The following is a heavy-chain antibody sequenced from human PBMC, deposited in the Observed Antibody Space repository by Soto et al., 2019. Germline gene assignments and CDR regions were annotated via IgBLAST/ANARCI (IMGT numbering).Heavy chain of an antibody. D-gene: IGHD6-19*01. Sequence: PGGSLRLSCAASGFTFDDYGMSWVRQAPGKGLEWVSGINWNGGSTGYADSVKGRFTISRDNAKNSLYLQMNGLRAEDTALYYWAREGTTVAGTYRPDAFDIWGQGTMVTVSS. CDR2: INWNGGST. CDR3: AREGTTVAGTYRPDAFDI. V-gene: IGHV3-20*04. CDR1: GFTFDDYG. J-gene: IGHJ3*02.